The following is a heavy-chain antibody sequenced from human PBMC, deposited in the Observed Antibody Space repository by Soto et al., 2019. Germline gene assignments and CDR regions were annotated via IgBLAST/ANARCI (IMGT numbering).Heavy chain of an antibody. Sequence: PGGSLRLSCAASGFTFSDYAMNWVRQAPGKGLEWVSGISGSGGDTYYADSVNGRFTISRDNSKNTLYLQMSSLRAEDTAVYWYAKGGCSGVSCGWFDPWGQGSLVTVSS. CDR2: ISGSGGDT. CDR3: AKGGCSGVSCGWFDP. CDR1: GFTFSDYA. J-gene: IGHJ5*02. D-gene: IGHD2-15*01. V-gene: IGHV3-23*01.